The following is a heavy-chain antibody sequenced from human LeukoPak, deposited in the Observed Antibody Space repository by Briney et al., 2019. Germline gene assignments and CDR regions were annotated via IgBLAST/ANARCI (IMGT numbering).Heavy chain of an antibody. CDR2: VSGSGGTT. D-gene: IGHD3-10*01. Sequence: GGSLRLSCAASGFTFSSYAMNWVRQAPGKGLEWVSTVSGSGGTTYYADSVKGRFTISRDNSKNMLYLQMNSLRADDTAVYYCAKERSGSPSDYWGQGTLVTVSS. V-gene: IGHV3-23*01. CDR3: AKERSGSPSDY. J-gene: IGHJ4*02. CDR1: GFTFSSYA.